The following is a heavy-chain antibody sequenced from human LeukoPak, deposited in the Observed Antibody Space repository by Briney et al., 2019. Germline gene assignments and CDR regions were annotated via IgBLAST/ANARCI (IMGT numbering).Heavy chain of an antibody. CDR1: GYTFIDYY. V-gene: IGHV1-2*02. CDR3: AREYYDSSGTKYAFDI. CDR2: IDPHSGGT. Sequence: ASVKVSCKASGYTFIDYYIHWVRQAPGQGLEWMGCIDPHSGGTKYAQKLQGRVTMTRDTSISTAYMELTRLGSDDTAMFYCAREYYDSSGTKYAFDIWGQGTMVTVPS. D-gene: IGHD3-22*01. J-gene: IGHJ3*02.